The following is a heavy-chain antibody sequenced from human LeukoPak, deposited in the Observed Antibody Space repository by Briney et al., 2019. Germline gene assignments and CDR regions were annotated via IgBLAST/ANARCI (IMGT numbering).Heavy chain of an antibody. Sequence: GGSLRLSCAVSGFSIRSFWMSWVRQTPGKGLEWVADMNGDGGVTYYVDSVKGRFTVSRDNAKNSLYLQMSSLRAEDTAVYYCARDPAWGAIDYWGQGTLVTVSS. V-gene: IGHV3-7*01. CDR2: MNGDGGVT. CDR1: GFSIRSFW. CDR3: ARDPAWGAIDY. D-gene: IGHD7-27*01. J-gene: IGHJ4*02.